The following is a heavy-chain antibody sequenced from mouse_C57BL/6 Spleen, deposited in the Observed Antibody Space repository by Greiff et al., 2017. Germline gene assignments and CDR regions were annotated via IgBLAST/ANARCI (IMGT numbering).Heavy chain of an antibody. CDR2: IYPGSGST. Sequence: QVQLQQPGAELVKPGASVKMSCKASGYTFTSYWITWVKQRPGQGLEWIGDIYPGSGSTNYNEKFKSKATLTVDTSSSTAYMQLSSLPSEDSAVYYCARPHYYGNSGFAYWGQGTLVTVSA. D-gene: IGHD2-1*01. CDR3: ARPHYYGNSGFAY. V-gene: IGHV1-55*01. CDR1: GYTFTSYW. J-gene: IGHJ3*01.